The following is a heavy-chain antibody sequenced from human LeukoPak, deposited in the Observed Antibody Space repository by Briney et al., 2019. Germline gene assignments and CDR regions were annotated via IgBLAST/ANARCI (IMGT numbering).Heavy chain of an antibody. CDR2: ISSSSGYI. V-gene: IGHV3-21*01. D-gene: IGHD6-13*01. CDR3: ARAGSSSWYPSFFDY. CDR1: GFTFSSYS. J-gene: IGHJ4*02. Sequence: PGGSLRLSCAASGFTFSSYSMNWVRQAPGKGLEWVSSISSSSGYIYYADSVKGRFTISRDNAKNSLYLQMNSLRAEDTAVYYCARAGSSSWYPSFFDYWGQGTLVTVSS.